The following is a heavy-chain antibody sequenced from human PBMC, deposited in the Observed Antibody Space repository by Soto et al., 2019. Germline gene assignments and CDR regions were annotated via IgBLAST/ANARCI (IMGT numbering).Heavy chain of an antibody. CDR2: SSGSGGAT. D-gene: IGHD3-3*01. CDR1: GFTFTSFA. V-gene: IGHV3-23*01. CDR3: ASGEWLSTSYFNF. J-gene: IGHJ4*02. Sequence: PGGSLRLSCAASGFTFTSFAVSWVRQAPGKGLGWVSASSGSGGATYYADSVKGRFTVSRDNSRNTVYLQVDSQRVEDTAVYHCASGEWLSTSYFNFWGKGTLVTVSS.